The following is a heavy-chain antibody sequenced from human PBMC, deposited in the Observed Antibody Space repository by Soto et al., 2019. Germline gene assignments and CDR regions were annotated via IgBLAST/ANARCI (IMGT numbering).Heavy chain of an antibody. CDR2: ISNNGSNS. Sequence: QVQLVESGGGVVQPGTSLRLSCAASGFSLNNYGMNWVRQAPGKGLEWVAVISNNGSNSYDADSVRGRFTISRDNSKNTLHLQLNSLRPADTAVYYCATGGFCSGGSCPGYFFYYYGMNVWGQGTTVTVSS. CDR1: GFSLNNYG. D-gene: IGHD2-15*01. V-gene: IGHV3-30*03. CDR3: ATGGFCSGGSCPGYFFYYYGMNV. J-gene: IGHJ6*02.